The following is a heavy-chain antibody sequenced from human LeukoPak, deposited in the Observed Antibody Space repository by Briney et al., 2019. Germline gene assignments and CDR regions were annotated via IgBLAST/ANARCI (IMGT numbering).Heavy chain of an antibody. J-gene: IGHJ6*02. D-gene: IGHD3-10*01. V-gene: IGHV3-74*03. Sequence: GGSLRLSCAASGFTLSNYWMHWVRQAPGKGLVWVSHINTDRTNTKYADSVKGRFTISKDNAKNTLYLQMNSLRVEDTAVYYCAKDSRRSYYGSGTFMDVWGQGTTVTVSS. CDR2: INTDRTNT. CDR1: GFTLSNYW. CDR3: AKDSRRSYYGSGTFMDV.